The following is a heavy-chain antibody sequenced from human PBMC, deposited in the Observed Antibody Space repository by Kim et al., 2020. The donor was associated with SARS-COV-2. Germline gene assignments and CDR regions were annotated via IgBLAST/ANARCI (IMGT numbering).Heavy chain of an antibody. CDR1: GFTFGDYA. D-gene: IGHD3-10*01. J-gene: IGHJ4*02. V-gene: IGHV3-9*01. Sequence: GGSLRLSCAASGFTFGDYAMHWVRQAPGKGLEWVSGISWNSGSIGYADSVKGRFTISRDNAKNSLYLQMNSLRAEDTALYYCAKDIQLSYGSGSHDYWGQGTLVTVSS. CDR2: ISWNSGSI. CDR3: AKDIQLSYGSGSHDY.